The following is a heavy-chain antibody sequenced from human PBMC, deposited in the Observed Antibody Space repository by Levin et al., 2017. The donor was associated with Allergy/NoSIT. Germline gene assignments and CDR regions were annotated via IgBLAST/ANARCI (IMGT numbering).Heavy chain of an antibody. CDR2: IYYSGST. CDR1: GGSISSYY. Sequence: PSETLSLTCTVSGGSISSYYWSWIRQPPGKGLEWIGYIYYSGSTNYNPSLKSRVTISVDTSKNQFSLKLSSVTAADTAVYYCARGKYYYGSGSYYKSGLYYYYYYMDGWGKGTTVTVSS. V-gene: IGHV4-59*01. D-gene: IGHD3-10*01. CDR3: ARGKYYYGSGSYYKSGLYYYYYYMDG. J-gene: IGHJ6*03.